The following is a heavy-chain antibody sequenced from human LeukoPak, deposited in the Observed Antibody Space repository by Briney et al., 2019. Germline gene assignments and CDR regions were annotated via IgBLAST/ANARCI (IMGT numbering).Heavy chain of an antibody. CDR2: INPNSGGT. J-gene: IGHJ4*02. CDR1: GYTFTGYY. D-gene: IGHD3-22*01. V-gene: IGHV1-2*02. CDR3: AMIKNLLVVAKRDFYY. Sequence: ASVKVSCKASGYTFTGYYMHWVRQAPGQGLEWRGWINPNSGGTNYAQKFQGRVTMTRDTSISTAYMEQSRLRADDTAVYYCAMIKNLLVVAKRDFYYRGQGTLGTVSA.